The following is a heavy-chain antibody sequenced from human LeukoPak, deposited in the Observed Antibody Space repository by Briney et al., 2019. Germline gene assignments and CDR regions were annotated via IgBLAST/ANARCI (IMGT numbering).Heavy chain of an antibody. V-gene: IGHV3-48*03. CDR3: ARRFRD. J-gene: IGHJ4*02. D-gene: IGHD5-24*01. CDR2: IRGDGTTK. Sequence: GGSLRLSCVGSGLTFSGFEMNWVRQAPGKGLEWVSHIRGDGTTKSYADSVKGRFTISRGNAKNSLYLQMNSLRAEDTAIYYCARRFRDWGQGTLVTVSS. CDR1: GLTFSGFE.